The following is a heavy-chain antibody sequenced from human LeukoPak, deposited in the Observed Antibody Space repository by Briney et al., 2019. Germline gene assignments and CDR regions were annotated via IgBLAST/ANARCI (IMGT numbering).Heavy chain of an antibody. V-gene: IGHV6-1*01. Sequence: SQTLSLTCAISGDSVSSNSAAWNWIRQSPSRGLEWLGRTYYRSKWYNDYAVSVKSRITINPDTSKNQFSLQLNSVTPEDTAVYYCATSQTVNGVEAMRFDPWGQGTLVIVSS. CDR2: TYYRSKWYN. CDR1: GDSVSSNSAA. J-gene: IGHJ5*02. D-gene: IGHD2-21*02. CDR3: ATSQTVNGVEAMRFDP.